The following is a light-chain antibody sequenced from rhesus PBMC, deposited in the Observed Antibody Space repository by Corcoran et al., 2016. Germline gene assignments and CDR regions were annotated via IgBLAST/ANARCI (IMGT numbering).Light chain of an antibody. CDR1: QGISRW. Sequence: DIQMTQSPSSLSASVGDTVTITCRASQGISRWLAWYTQKPGNAPTLLIYKASSLQSGVPSRFSSRGSGTDFTLTIDSLQSDDFATYCCQQYYSRPWTFGQGTKVEIK. CDR2: KAS. J-gene: IGKJ1*01. CDR3: QQYYSRPWT. V-gene: IGKV1-22*01.